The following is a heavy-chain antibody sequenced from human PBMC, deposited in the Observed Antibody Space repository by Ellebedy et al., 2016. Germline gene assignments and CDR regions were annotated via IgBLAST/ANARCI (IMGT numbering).Heavy chain of an antibody. CDR3: AKDIAVASDYYYGMDV. V-gene: IGHV3-9*01. CDR2: ISWNSGSI. Sequence: SLKISXAASGFTFDDYAMHSVRQAPGQGLEWVSGISWNSGSIGYADSVKGRFTISRDNAKNSLYLQMNSLRAEDTALYYCAKDIAVASDYYYGMDVWGQGTTVTVSS. J-gene: IGHJ6*02. D-gene: IGHD6-19*01. CDR1: GFTFDDYA.